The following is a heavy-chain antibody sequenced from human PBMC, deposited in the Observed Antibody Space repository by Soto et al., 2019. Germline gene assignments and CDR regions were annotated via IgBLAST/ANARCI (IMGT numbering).Heavy chain of an antibody. J-gene: IGHJ4*02. D-gene: IGHD1-26*01. V-gene: IGHV3-23*01. Sequence: PGGSLRLSCAGSGFTFSGYWMHWVRQAPGKGLEWVSGISGGGKNTYYADSVKGRIAISRDNSKNTLYLQMNSLRVEDTALYYCAKFEGGVSGPVDYWGQGTLVTVSS. CDR2: ISGGGKNT. CDR1: GFTFSGYW. CDR3: AKFEGGVSGPVDY.